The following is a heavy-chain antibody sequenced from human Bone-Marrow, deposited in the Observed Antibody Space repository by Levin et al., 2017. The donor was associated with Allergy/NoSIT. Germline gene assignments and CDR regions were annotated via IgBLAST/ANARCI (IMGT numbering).Heavy chain of an antibody. Sequence: LSLTCAASGFMLSFYGMHWVRQAPGKGLEWVAVISSDGSNKYYADSVKGRFTISRDNSKNTLYLQMDRLRVEDTAVYYCAKAKDSGGNYFESWGRGTLVTVSS. D-gene: IGHD6-19*01. CDR2: ISSDGSNK. CDR3: AKAKDSGGNYFES. J-gene: IGHJ4*02. CDR1: GFMLSFYG. V-gene: IGHV3-30*18.